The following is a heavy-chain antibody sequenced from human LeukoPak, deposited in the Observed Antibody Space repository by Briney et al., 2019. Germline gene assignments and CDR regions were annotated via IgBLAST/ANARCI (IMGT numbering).Heavy chain of an antibody. Sequence: GASVKVSCKASGYTFTGYYMHWVRQAPGQGLEWMGWINPNSGGTNYAQKFQGRVTMTRDTSISTAYMELSRLRSDDTAVYYCARDVLKLKYYDFWSAPDYWGQGTLVTVSS. D-gene: IGHD3-3*01. V-gene: IGHV1-2*02. CDR2: INPNSGGT. CDR3: ARDVLKLKYYDFWSAPDY. CDR1: GYTFTGYY. J-gene: IGHJ4*02.